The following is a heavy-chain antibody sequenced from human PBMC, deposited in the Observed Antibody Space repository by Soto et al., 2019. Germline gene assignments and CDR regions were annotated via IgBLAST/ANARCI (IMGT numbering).Heavy chain of an antibody. CDR3: AKDREPDDRWDIDF. D-gene: IGHD1-1*01. Sequence: GGCLRVSCGASGFTFRRFTMTWVRQAPGKGLEGVSSIYGSAARVFYADSVKGRFTISRDNSRNTVYLQMNSLRVEDSAVYYCAKDREPDDRWDIDFWGQGT. CDR1: GFTFRRFT. CDR2: IYGSAARV. J-gene: IGHJ4*02. V-gene: IGHV3-23*01.